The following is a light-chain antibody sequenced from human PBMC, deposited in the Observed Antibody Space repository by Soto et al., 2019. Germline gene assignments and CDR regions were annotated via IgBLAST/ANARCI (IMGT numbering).Light chain of an antibody. J-gene: IGKJ3*01. CDR3: QQYNNWAFT. V-gene: IGKV3-15*01. CDR2: GAS. CDR1: QSVSSN. Sequence: EIVMTQSPATLYVSPGERATLSCRASQSVSSNLAWYQQKPGQAPMLLIYGASTRATGIPAWFSGSGSGTECTLTISSLQSEDCAVYYCQQYNNWAFTFGPGNKVDIK.